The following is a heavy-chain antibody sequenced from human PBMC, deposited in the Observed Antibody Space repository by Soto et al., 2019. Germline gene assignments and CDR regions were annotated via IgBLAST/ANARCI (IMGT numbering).Heavy chain of an antibody. D-gene: IGHD5-12*01. V-gene: IGHV2-5*02. Sequence: QITLKESGPTLVKPTQTLTLTCTLSGFSLSTSGVGVGWIRQPPGKALEWLALIYWDDDKRYSPSLKSRVTITKDTSKNQLALTMTNMHPVDTATYYCTLSTIVGTILRFDFWGQGTLCTVSS. CDR1: GFSLSTSGVG. CDR2: IYWDDDK. CDR3: TLSTIVGTILRFDF. J-gene: IGHJ4*02.